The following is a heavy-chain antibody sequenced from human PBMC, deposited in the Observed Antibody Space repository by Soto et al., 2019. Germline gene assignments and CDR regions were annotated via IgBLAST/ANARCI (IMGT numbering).Heavy chain of an antibody. J-gene: IGHJ3*02. Sequence: ASVKVSCKSSGGTFSSYAISCVRQAPGQGLEWMGGIIPIFGTANYAQKFQGRVTITADESTSTAYMELSSLRSEDTAVYYCARADAMVRGPKIAFDIWGQGTMVTVSS. V-gene: IGHV1-69*13. D-gene: IGHD3-10*01. CDR3: ARADAMVRGPKIAFDI. CDR2: IIPIFGTA. CDR1: GGTFSSYA.